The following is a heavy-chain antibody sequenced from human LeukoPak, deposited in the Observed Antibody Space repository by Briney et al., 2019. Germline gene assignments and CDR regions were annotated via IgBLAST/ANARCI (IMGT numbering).Heavy chain of an antibody. V-gene: IGHV4-39*01. CDR1: GGSISSSSYY. Sequence: SETLSLTCTVPGGSISSSSYYWGWIRQPPGKGLEWIGSIYYSGSTYYNPSLKSRVTISVDTSKNQFSLKLSSVTAADTAVYYCASPRGYSSLFDYWGQGTLVTVSS. J-gene: IGHJ4*02. CDR3: ASPRGYSSLFDY. D-gene: IGHD5-18*01. CDR2: IYYSGST.